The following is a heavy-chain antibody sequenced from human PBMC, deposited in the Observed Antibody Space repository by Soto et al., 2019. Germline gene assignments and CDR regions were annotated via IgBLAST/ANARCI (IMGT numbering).Heavy chain of an antibody. V-gene: IGHV3-30-3*01. CDR1: GFTFSSYA. Sequence: GGSLRLSCAASGFTFSSYAMHWVRQAPGKGLEWVAVISYDGSNKYYADSVKGRFTISRDNSKNTLYLQMNSLRAEDTAVYYCAREYSYGYMEVDYWGQGTLVTVS. J-gene: IGHJ4*02. CDR3: AREYSYGYMEVDY. D-gene: IGHD5-18*01. CDR2: ISYDGSNK.